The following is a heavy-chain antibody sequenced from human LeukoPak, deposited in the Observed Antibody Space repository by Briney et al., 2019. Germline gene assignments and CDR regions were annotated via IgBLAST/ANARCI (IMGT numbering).Heavy chain of an antibody. Sequence: PGGSLRLSCAASGFTFSSYSMNWVRQAPGRGLEWVSSISSTGSYIYYADSVKGRFTISRDNAKNSLYLQVNSLRAADTAVYYCARDDYYDSSGYATWIDYWGQGTLVTVS. CDR3: ARDDYYDSSGYATWIDY. CDR1: GFTFSSYS. J-gene: IGHJ4*02. CDR2: ISSTGSYI. D-gene: IGHD3-22*01. V-gene: IGHV3-21*01.